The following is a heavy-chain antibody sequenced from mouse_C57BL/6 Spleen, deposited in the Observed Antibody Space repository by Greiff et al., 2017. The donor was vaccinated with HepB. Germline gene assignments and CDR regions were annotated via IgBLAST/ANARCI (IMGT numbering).Heavy chain of an antibody. Sequence: VQLQQSGAELVKPGASVKMSCKASGYTFTSYWITWVKQRPGQGLEWIGDIYPGSGSTNYNEKFKSKATLTVDTSSSTAYMQLSSLTSEDSAVYYCAREGDGYFDVWGTGTTVTVSS. CDR1: GYTFTSYW. J-gene: IGHJ1*03. CDR3: AREGDGYFDV. V-gene: IGHV1-55*01. CDR2: IYPGSGST. D-gene: IGHD3-3*01.